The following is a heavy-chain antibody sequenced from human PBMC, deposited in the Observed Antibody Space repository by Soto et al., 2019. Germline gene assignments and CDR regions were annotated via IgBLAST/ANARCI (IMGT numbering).Heavy chain of an antibody. V-gene: IGHV3-48*02. CDR1: GFTFSSYS. CDR2: ISSSSSTI. D-gene: IGHD1-26*01. CDR3: ARYGGTLTWFGP. Sequence: EVQLVESGGGLVQPGGSLRLSCAASGFTFSSYSMNWVRQAPGKGLEWVSYISSSSSTIYYADSVKGRFTISRDNAKQSLYLQMNSMRDEETDVHYYARYGGTLTWFGPWCQGTLVTVSS. J-gene: IGHJ5*02.